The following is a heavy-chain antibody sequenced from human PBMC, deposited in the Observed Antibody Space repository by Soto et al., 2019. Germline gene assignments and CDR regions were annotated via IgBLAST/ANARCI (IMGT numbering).Heavy chain of an antibody. V-gene: IGHV3-30-3*01. D-gene: IGHD5-12*01. CDR2: ISYDGSNK. CDR1: GDSISSYS. J-gene: IGHJ6*02. CDR3: ARTYSGYDWFGYYDGMDV. Sequence: LSLTCTVSGDSISSYSWSWVRQAPGKGLEWVAVISYDGSNKYYADSVKGRFTISRDNAKNTLYLQMNSLRAEDTAVYYCARTYSGYDWFGYYDGMDVWGQGTTVTVSS.